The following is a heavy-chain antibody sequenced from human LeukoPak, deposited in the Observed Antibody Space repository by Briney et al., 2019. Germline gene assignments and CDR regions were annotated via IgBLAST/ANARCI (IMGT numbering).Heavy chain of an antibody. CDR3: ARDDGGYYFDY. Sequence: PGGSLRLSCAASGFTFSSYSMNWVRQAPGKGLEWVSYISSSSTIYYADSVKGRFTISRDNAKNSLYLQMNSLRAEDTAVYYCARDDGGYYFDYWGQGTLVTVSS. J-gene: IGHJ4*02. V-gene: IGHV3-48*01. CDR2: ISSSSTI. CDR1: GFTFSSYS. D-gene: IGHD3-16*01.